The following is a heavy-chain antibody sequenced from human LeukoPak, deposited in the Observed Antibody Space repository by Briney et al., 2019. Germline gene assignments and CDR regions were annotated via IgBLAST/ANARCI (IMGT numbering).Heavy chain of an antibody. CDR1: GFTFNTYS. CDR2: ISGSGGST. Sequence: GGSLRLSCAGSGFTFNTYSMNWVRQAPGKGPEWVSAISGSGGSTYYADSVKGRFTISRDNSKNTLYLQMNSLRAEDTAVYYCAKSGDGGYFDYWGQGTLVTVSS. D-gene: IGHD2-15*01. V-gene: IGHV3-23*01. J-gene: IGHJ4*02. CDR3: AKSGDGGYFDY.